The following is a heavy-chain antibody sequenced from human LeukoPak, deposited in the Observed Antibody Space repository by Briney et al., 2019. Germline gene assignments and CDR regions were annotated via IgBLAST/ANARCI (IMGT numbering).Heavy chain of an antibody. CDR2: IDGSGSS. CDR1: GYSISSGYL. J-gene: IGHJ4*02. D-gene: IGHD3-22*01. CDR3: ARELPDDTSGYYSYFDY. Sequence: PSETLSLTCTVSGYSISSGYLWGWIRQPPGKGLEWIGSIDGSGSSYYNPSLKSRVTISVDTSRNQFSLKMTSVTAADTAVYYCARELPDDTSGYYSYFDYWGQGTLVTVSS. V-gene: IGHV4-38-2*02.